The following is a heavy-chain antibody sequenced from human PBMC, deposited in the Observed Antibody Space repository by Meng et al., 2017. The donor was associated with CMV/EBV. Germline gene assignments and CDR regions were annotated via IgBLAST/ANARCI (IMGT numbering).Heavy chain of an antibody. D-gene: IGHD3-22*01. V-gene: IGHV1-69*10. Sequence: SVKVSCKASGGTFSSYAISWVRQAPGQGLEWMGGIIPILGIANYAQKFQGRVTMTTDTSTSTAYMELRSLRSDDTAVYYCARDSRSVVMTHFYDAFDIWGQGTMVTVSS. J-gene: IGHJ3*02. CDR2: IIPILGIA. CDR3: ARDSRSVVMTHFYDAFDI. CDR1: GGTFSSYA.